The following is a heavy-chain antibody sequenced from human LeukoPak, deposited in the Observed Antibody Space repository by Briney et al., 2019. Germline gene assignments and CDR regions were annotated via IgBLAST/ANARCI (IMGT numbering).Heavy chain of an antibody. J-gene: IGHJ6*03. CDR2: INHSGST. V-gene: IGHV4-34*01. D-gene: IGHD6-19*01. CDR1: GGSFSGYY. Sequence: SETLSLTCAVYGGSFSGYYWSWIRQPPGKGLEWIGEINHSGSTNYNPSLKSRVTISVDTSKNQSSLKLSSVTAADTAVYYCARLSVAGTFLYYYYYYMDVWGKGTTVTISS. CDR3: ARLSVAGTFLYYYYYYMDV.